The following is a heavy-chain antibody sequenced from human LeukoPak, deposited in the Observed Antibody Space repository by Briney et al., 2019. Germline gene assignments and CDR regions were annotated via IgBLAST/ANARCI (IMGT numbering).Heavy chain of an antibody. CDR3: AARIPYTLYYYYMDV. V-gene: IGHV1-69*05. J-gene: IGHJ6*03. D-gene: IGHD3-16*01. CDR2: IIPIFGTA. CDR1: GGTFSSYA. Sequence: SVKVSCKASGGTFSSYAISLVRQAPGQGLEWMGGIIPIFGTANYAQRFQGRVTITTDESTSTAYMELSSLRSEDTAVYYCAARIPYTLYYYYMDVWGKGTTVTVSS.